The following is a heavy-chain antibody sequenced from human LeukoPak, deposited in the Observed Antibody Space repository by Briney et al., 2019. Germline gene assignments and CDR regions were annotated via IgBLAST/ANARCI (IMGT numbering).Heavy chain of an antibody. V-gene: IGHV3-23*01. CDR3: ATEGFDN. CDR1: GFAFSRFA. D-gene: IGHD1-14*01. J-gene: IGHJ4*02. CDR2: VSGSGGIT. Sequence: GGSLRLSCVASGFAFSRFAMNWVRQAPGKGLEWVSIVSGSGGITNSEDSVKGRFTISRDNSKNTVYLEMNSLRAEDTAVYYCATEGFDNWGQGTLVSVSS.